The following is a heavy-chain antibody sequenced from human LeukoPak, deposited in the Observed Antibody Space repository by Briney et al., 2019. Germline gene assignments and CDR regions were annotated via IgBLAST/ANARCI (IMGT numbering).Heavy chain of an antibody. Sequence: SETLSLACAVSGASISSHYWSWIRQPPGKGLEWIGYTSGSISDNPSLKSRVAVSVDPSQNQVSLSLTSVTAADTAVYYCARVLAVFGLDTTDFYMDVWGKGTTVTVSS. V-gene: IGHV4-59*11. D-gene: IGHD3/OR15-3a*01. CDR3: ARVLAVFGLDTTDFYMDV. CDR2: TSGSI. J-gene: IGHJ6*03. CDR1: GASISSHY.